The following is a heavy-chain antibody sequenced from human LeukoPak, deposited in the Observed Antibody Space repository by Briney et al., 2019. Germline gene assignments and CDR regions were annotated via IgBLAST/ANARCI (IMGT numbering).Heavy chain of an antibody. Sequence: SETLSLTCTVSGGSVRSSSYYWGWIRQPPGKGLEWIGSIYFTGNTYYNPSLKTRVTISIDTSKNQFSLNLSSVTATDTAMYYCTSGYFVHTFDFWGQGPLVTVSS. D-gene: IGHD2-2*03. J-gene: IGHJ4*02. CDR2: IYFTGNT. CDR1: GGSVRSSSYY. CDR3: TSGYFVHTFDF. V-gene: IGHV4-39*01.